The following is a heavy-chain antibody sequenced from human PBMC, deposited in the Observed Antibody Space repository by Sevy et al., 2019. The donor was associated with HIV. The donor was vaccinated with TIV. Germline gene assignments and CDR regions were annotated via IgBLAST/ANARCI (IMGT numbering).Heavy chain of an antibody. J-gene: IGHJ4*02. D-gene: IGHD3-22*01. CDR1: GYNFSGYW. CDR3: ARSSFYYDNSGFYPFDF. CDR2: IYPTDYHI. Sequence: GESLKISCKGSGYNFSGYWVGWVRQMPGKGLEWMGIIYPTDYHIIYSPSLQGQVTISVDKSITTAYLQWRSLKTSDTAMYYCARSSFYYDNSGFYPFDFWGQGTLVTVSS. V-gene: IGHV5-51*01.